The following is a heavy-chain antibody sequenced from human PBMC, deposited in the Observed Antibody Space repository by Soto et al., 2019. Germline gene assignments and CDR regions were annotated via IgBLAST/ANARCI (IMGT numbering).Heavy chain of an antibody. J-gene: IGHJ4*02. CDR2: ISSGSSYI. D-gene: IGHD6-13*01. CDR1: GFIFTCYN. Sequence: PGGSLRLSCAASGFIFTCYNMNWVRQSPGKGLEWVSSISSGSSYIYYADSVKGRFTISRDNAKNSLYLQMNTLRAEDTALYYCAGRRAAAGTLTFDYWGQGTRVTVSS. CDR3: AGRRAAAGTLTFDY. V-gene: IGHV3-21*01.